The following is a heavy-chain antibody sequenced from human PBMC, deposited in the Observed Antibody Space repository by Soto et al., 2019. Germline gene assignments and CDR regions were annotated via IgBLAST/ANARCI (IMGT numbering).Heavy chain of an antibody. J-gene: IGHJ6*02. D-gene: IGHD3-22*01. V-gene: IGHV1-69*13. CDR1: GGTFSSYA. Sequence: GASVKVSCKASGGTFSSYAISWVRQAPGQGLEWMGGIIPIFGTANYAQKFQGRVTITADESTSTAYMELSSLRSEDTAVYYCARDRYDSSGYYYADYYYYGMDVWGQGPTVPVSS. CDR2: IIPIFGTA. CDR3: ARDRYDSSGYYYADYYYYGMDV.